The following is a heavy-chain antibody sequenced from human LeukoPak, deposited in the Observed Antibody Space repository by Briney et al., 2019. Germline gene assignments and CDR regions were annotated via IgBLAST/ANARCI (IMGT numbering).Heavy chain of an antibody. Sequence: SETLSLTCAVYGGSFSGYYRSWIRQPPGKGLEWIGEINHSGSTNYNPSLTSRVTISVDTSKNQFSLKLSSVTAADTAVYYCARERQWGVKARRNWLDPWGQGTLVTVSS. CDR3: ARERQWGVKARRNWLDP. J-gene: IGHJ5*02. D-gene: IGHD3-10*01. CDR2: INHSGST. CDR1: GGSFSGYY. V-gene: IGHV4-34*01.